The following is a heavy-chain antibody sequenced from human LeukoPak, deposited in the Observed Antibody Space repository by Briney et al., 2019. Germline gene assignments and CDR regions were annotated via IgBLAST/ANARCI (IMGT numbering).Heavy chain of an antibody. CDR1: GFTFSTYN. Sequence: GGSLRLSCAASGFTFSTYNMNWVRQAPGKGLEWVSSITSSSSYTFYADSVKGRFTISRDNAKNSLYVQMNSLRAEDTAVYYCARVSNNYYYYMDVWGKGTTVTVSS. V-gene: IGHV3-21*01. CDR3: ARVSNNYYYYMDV. J-gene: IGHJ6*03. CDR2: ITSSSSYT.